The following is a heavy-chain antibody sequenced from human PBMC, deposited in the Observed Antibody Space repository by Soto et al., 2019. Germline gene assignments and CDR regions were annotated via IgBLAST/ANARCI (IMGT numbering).Heavy chain of an antibody. CDR1: GFTVSNNY. CDR3: AAYSHKGY. J-gene: IGHJ4*02. CDR2: IYSGGST. D-gene: IGHD3-16*01. Sequence: EQLVESGGDLVQPGGSLRLSCAASGFTVSNNYMSWVRQAPGKGLEWVSLIYSGGSTYYADYVKGRFTISRDSCKNTLYLQMNSLRAEDTAMYYCAAYSHKGYWGQGTLVTVSS. V-gene: IGHV3-66*01.